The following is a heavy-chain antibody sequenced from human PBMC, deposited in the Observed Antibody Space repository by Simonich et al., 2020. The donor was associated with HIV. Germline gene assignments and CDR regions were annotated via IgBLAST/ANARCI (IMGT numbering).Heavy chain of an antibody. CDR1: GGSFSGYY. D-gene: IGHD1-1*01. CDR2: INHSGRT. V-gene: IGHV4-34*01. Sequence: QVQLQQWGAGLLKPSETLSLTCAVYGGSFSGYYWGWIRQPPGKGLEWIGEINHSGRTNYNPALKSRVTISVDTSKNQFSLKLSSVTAADTAVYSCARGIPRNYYYFYYMDVWGKGTTVIVSS. J-gene: IGHJ6*03. CDR3: ARGIPRNYYYFYYMDV.